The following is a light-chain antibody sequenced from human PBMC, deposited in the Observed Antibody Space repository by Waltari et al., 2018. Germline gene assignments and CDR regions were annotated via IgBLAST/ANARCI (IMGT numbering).Light chain of an antibody. V-gene: IGKV3-20*01. CDR2: AAS. CDR1: QSVSRA. J-gene: IGKJ1*01. Sequence: EIVLTQSPGTLSLSPGERAPRSCRASQSVSRALAWYQQKPGQAPRLLIYAASTRATGVPDRFSGSGSGTDFSLIISRLDPEDFAVYYCQHYVNLPVTFGQGTKVEI. CDR3: QHYVNLPVT.